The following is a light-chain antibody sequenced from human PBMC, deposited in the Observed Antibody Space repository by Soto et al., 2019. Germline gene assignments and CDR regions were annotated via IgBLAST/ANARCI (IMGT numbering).Light chain of an antibody. V-gene: IGKV3-20*01. CDR2: GAS. J-gene: IGKJ1*01. CDR3: QQYGSSPRT. Sequence: EIVLTQSPGTLSLSPGERATLSCRASQSVSSSYLAWYQQKPGQAPRLLIYGASSRATGIPDRFSGSGSGTDFTLTISRLEPEDFPVYYCQQYGSSPRTLGQGTKVEIK. CDR1: QSVSSSY.